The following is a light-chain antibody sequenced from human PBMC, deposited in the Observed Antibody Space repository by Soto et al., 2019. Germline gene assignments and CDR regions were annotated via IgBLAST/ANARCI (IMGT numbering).Light chain of an antibody. J-gene: IGLJ3*02. CDR3: QSYDRSRWV. CDR2: GNS. CDR1: SSNIGAGYD. V-gene: IGLV1-40*01. Sequence: QSVLTQPPSVSGAPGQRVTISCTGSSSNIGAGYDVHWYQQLPGTAPKLLIYGNSNRPSGVPDRFSGSKSGTSASLAITGLQAEDEADYYCQSYDRSRWVFGGGTKLTVL.